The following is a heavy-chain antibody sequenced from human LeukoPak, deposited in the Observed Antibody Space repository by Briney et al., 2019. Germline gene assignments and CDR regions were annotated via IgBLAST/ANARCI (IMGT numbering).Heavy chain of an antibody. J-gene: IGHJ5*02. CDR3: ASIAVVAATMSWFDP. D-gene: IGHD2-15*01. Sequence: SETLSLTCAVYGGSFSGYYWSWIRQPPGKGPEWIGEINHSGSTYYNPSLKSRVTISVDTSKNQFSLKLSSVTAADTAVYYCASIAVVAATMSWFDPWGQGTLVTVSS. CDR2: INHSGST. CDR1: GGSFSGYY. V-gene: IGHV4-34*01.